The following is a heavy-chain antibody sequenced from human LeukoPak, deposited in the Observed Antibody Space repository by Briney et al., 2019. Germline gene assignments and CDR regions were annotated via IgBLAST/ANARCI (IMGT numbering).Heavy chain of an antibody. J-gene: IGHJ4*02. CDR3: ASLNSGWYHDY. V-gene: IGHV4-34*01. CDR2: INHSGST. D-gene: IGHD6-19*01. Sequence: SETLSLTCAVYGGSFSGYYWSWIRQPPGKGLEWIGEINHSGSTNYNPSLKSRVTISVDTSKNQSSLKLSSVTAADTAVYYCASLNSGWYHDYWGQGTLVTVSS. CDR1: GGSFSGYY.